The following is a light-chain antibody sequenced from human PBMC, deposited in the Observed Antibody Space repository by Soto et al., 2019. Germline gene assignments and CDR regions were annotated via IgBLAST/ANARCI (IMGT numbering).Light chain of an antibody. J-gene: IGLJ3*02. V-gene: IGLV2-8*01. CDR3: TSYAGYNNPVV. Sequence: QSALTQPPSASGSPGQSVTISCTGTSGDVGFYNYVSWYQQHPDKAPQLMIYEVNKRPSGVPDRFSGSKSGNTASLTVSGLQTDDEADYYCTSYAGYNNPVVFGGGTQLTVL. CDR1: SGDVGFYNY. CDR2: EVN.